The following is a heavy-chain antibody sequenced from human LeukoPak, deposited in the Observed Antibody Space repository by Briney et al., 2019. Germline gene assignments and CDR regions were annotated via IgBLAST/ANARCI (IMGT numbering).Heavy chain of an antibody. Sequence: GASVKVSCKASGYTFTSYYMHRVRQAPGQGLEWMGIINPSGGSTSYAQKFQGRVTMTRDTSTSTVYMELGSLRFEDTAVYYCARDLHSYGGYLDYWGQGTLVTVSS. CDR2: INPSGGST. V-gene: IGHV1-46*01. CDR1: GYTFTSYY. CDR3: ARDLHSYGGYLDY. J-gene: IGHJ4*02. D-gene: IGHD5-18*01.